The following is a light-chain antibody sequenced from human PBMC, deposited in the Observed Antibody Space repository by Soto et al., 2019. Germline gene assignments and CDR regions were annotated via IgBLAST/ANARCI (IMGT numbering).Light chain of an antibody. CDR1: QSISSW. CDR2: KAS. CDR3: LQQYSYTWS. Sequence: IHMTPSPSNLSLSVGDRVTISSRASQSISSWLAWYQQKPGKAPQLLIHKASSLESGVPSRFSGSGSGTEVTITLSSLKKEDCATYSGLQQYSYTWSFGQGTKVDIK. V-gene: IGKV1-5*01. J-gene: IGKJ1*01.